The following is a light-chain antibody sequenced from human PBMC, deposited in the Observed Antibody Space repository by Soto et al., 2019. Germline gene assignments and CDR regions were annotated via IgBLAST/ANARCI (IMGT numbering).Light chain of an antibody. CDR1: SSDVGGCNC. V-gene: IGLV2-14*01. CDR3: SSFTSTSTYV. Sequence: QSALTQPASVSGSPGQSIAISCTGTSSDVGGCNCVSWYQQHPGKAPKLMIYEVNNRPSGISNRFSGSKSGNTASLTISGLQAEDEADYYCSSFTSTSTYVFGTGTKFTVL. CDR2: EVN. J-gene: IGLJ1*01.